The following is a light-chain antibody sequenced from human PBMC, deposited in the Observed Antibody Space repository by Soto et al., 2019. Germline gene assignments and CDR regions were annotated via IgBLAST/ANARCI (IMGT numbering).Light chain of an antibody. Sequence: EIVLTQSPGTLSLSPGEGATLSCRASQRVSSNYLAWYQQKPGQAPRLLIYSASSRATGIPDRFSGSGSGTDFSLTISRLEPEDFAAYFCQQYGSSPITFGQGTRLEIK. CDR2: SAS. V-gene: IGKV3-20*01. CDR3: QQYGSSPIT. CDR1: QRVSSNY. J-gene: IGKJ5*01.